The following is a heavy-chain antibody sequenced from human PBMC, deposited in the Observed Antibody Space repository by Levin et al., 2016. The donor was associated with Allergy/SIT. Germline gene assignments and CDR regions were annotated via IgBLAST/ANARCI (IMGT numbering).Heavy chain of an antibody. CDR3: AKPLLELWRQEGLQYYYYGMDV. Sequence: VRQAPGKGLEWVAVISYDGSNKYYADSVKGRFTISRDNSKNTLYLQMNSLRAEDTAVYYCAKPLLELWRQEGLQYYYYGMDVWGQGTTVTVSS. CDR2: ISYDGSNK. J-gene: IGHJ6*02. V-gene: IGHV3-30*18. D-gene: IGHD1-1*01.